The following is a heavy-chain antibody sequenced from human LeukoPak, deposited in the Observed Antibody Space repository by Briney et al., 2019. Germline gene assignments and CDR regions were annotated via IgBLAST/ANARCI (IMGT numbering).Heavy chain of an antibody. J-gene: IGHJ4*02. V-gene: IGHV3-7*03. CDR2: IKQDGSEK. CDR1: GFTFSSYW. Sequence: GGSLRLSCAASGFTFSSYWMSWVRQAPGKGLEWVANIKQDGSEKYYVDSVKGRFTISRDNAKNSLYLQMNSLRAEDTALYYCARGGDFGVVYYFDYWGQGTLVTVSS. D-gene: IGHD3-3*01. CDR3: ARGGDFGVVYYFDY.